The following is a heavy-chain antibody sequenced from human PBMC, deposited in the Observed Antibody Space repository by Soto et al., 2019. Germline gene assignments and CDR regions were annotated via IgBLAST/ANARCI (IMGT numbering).Heavy chain of an antibody. CDR2: LYDSGNT. J-gene: IGHJ5*02. D-gene: IGHD2-15*01. CDR1: GGSISSFNYF. CDR3: ARGGGSTFNWFDP. V-gene: IGHV4-39*02. Sequence: QLQLQESGPGLVKPSETLSLTCTVSGGSISSFNYFWGSIRQPPGKGPEWLGSLYDSGNTYYNPSPQSRVIIAGDTSKTHCTPTLRSVTGADTAVYYSARGGGSTFNWFDPWGQGTRVTVPP.